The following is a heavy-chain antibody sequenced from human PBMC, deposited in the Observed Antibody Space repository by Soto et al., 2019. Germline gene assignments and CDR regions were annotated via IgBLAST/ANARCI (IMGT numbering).Heavy chain of an antibody. CDR2: INPNSGGT. V-gene: IGHV1-2*04. Sequence: GASVKVSCKASGYTFTGYYMHWVRQAPGQGPEWMGWINPNSGGTNYAQKFQGWVTMTRDTSISTAYMELSRLRSDDTAVYYCARVRDCSGGSCYPGGMDVWGQGTTVTVSS. J-gene: IGHJ6*02. CDR1: GYTFTGYY. D-gene: IGHD2-15*01. CDR3: ARVRDCSGGSCYPGGMDV.